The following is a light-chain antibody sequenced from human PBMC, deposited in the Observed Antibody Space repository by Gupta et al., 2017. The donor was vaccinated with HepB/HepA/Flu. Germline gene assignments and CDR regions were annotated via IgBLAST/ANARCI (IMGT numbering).Light chain of an antibody. CDR3: QHRYDWPLT. CDR2: EAS. V-gene: IGKV3-11*01. J-gene: IGKJ4*01. CDR1: QSISSF. Sequence: EIVLTQSPAILSLSPGERATLSCRASQSISSFLAWYQQKPGQAPRLLIYEASNRATGVPARFSGSGSGTDFALTISSLEPEDFALYYCQHRYDWPLTFGGGTKVEIK.